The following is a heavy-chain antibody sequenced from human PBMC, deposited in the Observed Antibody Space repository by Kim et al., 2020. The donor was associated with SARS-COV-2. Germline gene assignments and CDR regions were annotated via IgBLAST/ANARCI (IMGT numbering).Heavy chain of an antibody. CDR3: ARVYCSSTSCYTLDAFDI. CDR1: GGSFSGYY. CDR2: INHSGST. D-gene: IGHD2-2*02. J-gene: IGHJ3*02. V-gene: IGHV4-34*01. Sequence: SETLSLTCAVYGGSFSGYYWSWIRQPPGKGLEWIGEINHSGSTNYNPSLKSRVTISVDTSKNQFSLKLSSVTAADTAVYYCARVYCSSTSCYTLDAFDIWGQGTMVTVSS.